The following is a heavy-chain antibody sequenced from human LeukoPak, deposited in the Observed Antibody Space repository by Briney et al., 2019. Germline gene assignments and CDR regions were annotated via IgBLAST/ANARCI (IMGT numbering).Heavy chain of an antibody. CDR2: ISVSGRST. J-gene: IGHJ3*02. CDR1: GFTFNNYA. CDR3: AKNHDSNTYHTDDAFDI. D-gene: IGHD2/OR15-2a*01. Sequence: PGGSLRLSCAASGFTFNNYAMNWVRQAPGKGLEWVSVISVSGRSTYYADSVKGRFTISRDSSKSTLYLQMNSLRAEDTAIYYCAKNHDSNTYHTDDAFDIWGQGTMVTVSS. V-gene: IGHV3-23*01.